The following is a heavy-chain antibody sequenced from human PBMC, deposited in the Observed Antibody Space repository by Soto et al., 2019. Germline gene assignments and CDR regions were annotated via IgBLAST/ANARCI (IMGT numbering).Heavy chain of an antibody. D-gene: IGHD3-22*01. J-gene: IGHJ5*02. CDR2: INYSGNT. CDR1: GGSISNPDYY. CDR3: ARVFTLTYNWFDP. V-gene: IGHV4-30-4*01. Sequence: SETLSLTCKVSGGSISNPDYYWSWIRQPPGKGLEWIGYINYSGNTYYNPSLKSRVFISVDTSKNQISLRLSSVTAADAAVYYCARVFTLTYNWFDPWGQGTLVTVSS.